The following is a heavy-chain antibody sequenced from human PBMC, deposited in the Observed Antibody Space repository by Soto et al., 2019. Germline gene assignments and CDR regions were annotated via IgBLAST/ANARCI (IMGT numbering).Heavy chain of an antibody. V-gene: IGHV1-18*01. Sequence: GASVKVSCKSSGYSFTSYGISWVRQAPGQGLEWMGWISAYNGNTNYAQKLQGRVTMTTDTSTSTAYMELRSLRSDDTAVYYCARVSFSSGYFNWLDPWGQGTLVTVSS. CDR2: ISAYNGNT. D-gene: IGHD3-3*01. CDR3: ARVSFSSGYFNWLDP. J-gene: IGHJ5*02. CDR1: GYSFTSYG.